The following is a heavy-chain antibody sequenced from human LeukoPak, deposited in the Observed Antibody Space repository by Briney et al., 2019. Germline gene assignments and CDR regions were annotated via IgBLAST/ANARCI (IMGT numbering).Heavy chain of an antibody. CDR3: ARICSGGNCYVDS. J-gene: IGHJ4*02. V-gene: IGHV3-74*01. D-gene: IGHD2-21*01. Sequence: GGSLRLSCAASGFTFSTYWMHWVRQAPGKGLAWVSRINPDGSTTTYADSVKGRFTISRDNAKSTLYLQMNSLRAEDTAVYYCARICSGGNCYVDSWGQGTLVTVPS. CDR1: GFTFSTYW. CDR2: INPDGSTT.